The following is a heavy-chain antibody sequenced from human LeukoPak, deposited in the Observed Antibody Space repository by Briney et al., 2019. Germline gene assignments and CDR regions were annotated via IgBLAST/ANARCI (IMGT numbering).Heavy chain of an antibody. D-gene: IGHD3-10*01. CDR3: ARGLGTVGSGSTDY. Sequence: SETLSLTCAVSGGSISSSDWWSWVRQPPGKGLEWIGEIYHSGSTNYNPSLKSRVTISVDKSKNQFSLKLGSVTAADTAVYYCARGLGTVGSGSTDYWGQGTLVTVSS. V-gene: IGHV4-4*02. CDR2: IYHSGST. J-gene: IGHJ4*02. CDR1: GGSISSSDW.